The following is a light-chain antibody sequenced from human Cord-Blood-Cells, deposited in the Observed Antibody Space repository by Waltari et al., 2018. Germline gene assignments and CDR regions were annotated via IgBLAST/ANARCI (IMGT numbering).Light chain of an antibody. J-gene: IGLJ2*01. V-gene: IGLV1-51*01. CDR2: ESK. Sequence: QSVLPQPPSVSAAPGQKVTISCSESSYTIGNNYVSWYQQLPGTAPKPLIYESKKRPAGMPDRFAGSKSGTAATLGITGLQTGDEADYYCGTWDSSLSAVVFGGGTKLTVL. CDR1: SYTIGNNY. CDR3: GTWDSSLSAVV.